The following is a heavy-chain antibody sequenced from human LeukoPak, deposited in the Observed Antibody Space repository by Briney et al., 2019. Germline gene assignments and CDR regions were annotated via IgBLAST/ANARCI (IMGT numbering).Heavy chain of an antibody. V-gene: IGHV3-53*01. CDR1: GLTFSSTS. CDR2: FLSDGRI. Sequence: GGSLRLSCAASGLTFSSTSMTWVRQAPGKGLEWVSDFLSDGRIYYADSVKGRFTISKDNSQNTVNLQVDNLRAEDTATYYCGSYRRAYDIWGQGTVVTVAS. D-gene: IGHD1-26*01. CDR3: GSYRRAYDI. J-gene: IGHJ3*02.